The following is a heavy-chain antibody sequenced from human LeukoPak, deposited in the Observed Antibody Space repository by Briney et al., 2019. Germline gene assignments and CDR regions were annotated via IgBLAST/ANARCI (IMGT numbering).Heavy chain of an antibody. V-gene: IGHV3-30*02. Sequence: GGSLRLSCTASGFTFSNYGMHWVRQAPGKGLEWVTFIRHDGSATYAASVKGRFTSSRDNSKSTVYLEVNSLRPEDTAVYYCARLMVGQAGVGATHLDYWGQGTLLSVSS. J-gene: IGHJ4*02. D-gene: IGHD1-26*01. CDR1: GFTFSNYG. CDR3: ARLMVGQAGVGATHLDY. CDR2: IRHDGSAT.